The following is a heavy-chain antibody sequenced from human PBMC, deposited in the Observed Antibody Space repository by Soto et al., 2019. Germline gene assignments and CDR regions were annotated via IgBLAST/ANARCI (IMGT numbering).Heavy chain of an antibody. D-gene: IGHD6-19*01. CDR1: GIAFSSYA. V-gene: IGHV3-23*01. CDR3: AQDNWYSSICHDF. Sequence: EVQLLESGGGLVQPGGSLRLSCAASGIAFSSYAMSWVRQPSGKGLEWVSTISGNGVNTHYIDSVKGRFTVSRDNSKNTLYLQMSSLRAEDTAVYYCAQDNWYSSICHDFWGQGTLVTVSS. J-gene: IGHJ4*02. CDR2: ISGNGVNT.